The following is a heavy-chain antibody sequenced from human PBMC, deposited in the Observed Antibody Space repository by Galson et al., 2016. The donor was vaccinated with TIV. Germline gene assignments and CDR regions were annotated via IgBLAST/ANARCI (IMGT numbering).Heavy chain of an antibody. Sequence: SLRLSCAASGFTFGDYGMSWVRQAPGKGLEWIGFIRTRGYGESTEYAASAKGRFTMSRDDSKSIAYLQMNSLKTEDTAVYYCSRRVHLDYWGPGTLVTVSS. J-gene: IGHJ4*02. CDR2: IRTRGYGEST. CDR1: GFTFGDYG. CDR3: SRRVHLDY. V-gene: IGHV3-49*04.